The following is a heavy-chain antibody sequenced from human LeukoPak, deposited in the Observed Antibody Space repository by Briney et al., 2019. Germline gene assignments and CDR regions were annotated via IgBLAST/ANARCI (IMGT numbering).Heavy chain of an antibody. Sequence: GGSLRLSCAASGFTFSSYGMHWVRQAPGKGLEWVAGIWYDGSDKNYADSVKGRFTISRDNSKNTLYLQMNSLRAEDTAVYYCAISPIVGTTYYFDSWGQGTLVTVSS. CDR3: AISPIVGTTYYFDS. V-gene: IGHV3-33*01. J-gene: IGHJ4*02. CDR1: GFTFSSYG. CDR2: IWYDGSDK. D-gene: IGHD1-26*01.